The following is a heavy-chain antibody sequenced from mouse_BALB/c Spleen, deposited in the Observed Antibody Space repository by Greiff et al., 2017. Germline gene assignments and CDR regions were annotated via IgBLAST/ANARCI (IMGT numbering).Heavy chain of an antibody. CDR1: GFTFSDYY. Sequence: EVKLVESGGGLVKPGGSLKLSCAASGFTFSDYYMYWVRQTPEKRLEWVATISDGGSYTYYPDSVKGRFTISRDNAKNNLYLQMSSLKSEDTAMYYCAREGPVRGAMDYWGQGTTLTVSS. CDR3: AREGPVRGAMDY. D-gene: IGHD2-14*01. J-gene: IGHJ2*01. CDR2: ISDGGSYT. V-gene: IGHV5-4*02.